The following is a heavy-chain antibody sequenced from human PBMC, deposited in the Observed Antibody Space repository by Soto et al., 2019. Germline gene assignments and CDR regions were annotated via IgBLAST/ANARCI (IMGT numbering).Heavy chain of an antibody. CDR1: GGTFSSYA. J-gene: IGHJ4*02. V-gene: IGHV1-69*13. CDR2: IIPIFGTA. D-gene: IGHD6-19*01. CDR3: ARLYSSGWCFDD. Sequence: SVKVSCKASGGTFSSYAISWVRQAPGQGLEWMGGIIPIFGTANYAQKFQGRVTITADESTSTAYMELSSLRSEDTAVYYCARLYSSGWCFDDWGQGTLVTVSS.